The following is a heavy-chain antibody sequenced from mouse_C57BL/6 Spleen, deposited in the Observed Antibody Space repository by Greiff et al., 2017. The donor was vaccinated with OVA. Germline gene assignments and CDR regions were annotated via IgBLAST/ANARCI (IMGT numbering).Heavy chain of an antibody. J-gene: IGHJ4*01. D-gene: IGHD2-3*01. V-gene: IGHV5-6*02. CDR1: GFTFSSYG. CDR3: ARMDYAKEY. Sequence: DVKLVESGGDLVKPGGSLKLSCAASGFTFSSYGMSWVRQTPDKRLEWVATISSGGSYTYYPDSVKGRFTISRDNAKNTLYLQMSSLKSEDTAMYYCARMDYAKEYWGQGTSVTVSS. CDR2: ISSGGSYT.